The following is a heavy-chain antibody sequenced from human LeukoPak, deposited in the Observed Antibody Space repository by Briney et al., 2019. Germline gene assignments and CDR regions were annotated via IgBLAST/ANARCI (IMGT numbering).Heavy chain of an antibody. V-gene: IGHV4-59*11. J-gene: IGHJ4*02. Sequence: SETLSLTCTVSGGSISSHYWSWIRQPPGKGLEWIGYIYYSGSTNYNPSLKSRVTISVDTSKNQFSLKLSSVTAADTAVYYCAREPRPKGIAAAGSRDYFDYWGQGTLVTVSS. CDR2: IYYSGST. CDR3: AREPRPKGIAAAGSRDYFDY. D-gene: IGHD6-13*01. CDR1: GGSISSHY.